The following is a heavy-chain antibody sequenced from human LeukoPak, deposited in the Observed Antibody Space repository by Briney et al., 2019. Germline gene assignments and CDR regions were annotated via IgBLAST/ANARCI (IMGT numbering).Heavy chain of an antibody. V-gene: IGHV1-69*06. CDR2: IIPIFGTA. J-gene: IGHJ6*02. CDR1: GGTFSSYA. Sequence: GASVKVSCKASGGTFSSYAISWVRQAPGQGLEWMGGIIPIFGTANYAQKFQGRVTITADKSTSTAYMELSSLRSEDTAVYYCARTVVIRNYGMDVWGQGTTVTVSS. CDR3: ARTVVIRNYGMDV. D-gene: IGHD3-22*01.